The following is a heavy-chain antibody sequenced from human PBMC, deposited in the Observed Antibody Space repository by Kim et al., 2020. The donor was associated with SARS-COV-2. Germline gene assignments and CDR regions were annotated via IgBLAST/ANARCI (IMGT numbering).Heavy chain of an antibody. D-gene: IGHD2-8*01. J-gene: IGHJ5*02. CDR2: ISSSSSYI. Sequence: GGSLRLSCAASGFTFSSYSMNWVRQAPGKGLEWVSSISSSSSYIYYADSVKGRFTISRDNAKNSLYLQMNSLRAEDTAVYYCARDLGGCTNGVCHNWFDPWGQGTLVTVSS. CDR1: GFTFSSYS. V-gene: IGHV3-21*01. CDR3: ARDLGGCTNGVCHNWFDP.